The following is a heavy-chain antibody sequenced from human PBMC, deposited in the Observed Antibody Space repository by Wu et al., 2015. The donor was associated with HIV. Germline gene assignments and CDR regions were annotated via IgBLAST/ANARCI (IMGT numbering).Heavy chain of an antibody. J-gene: IGHJ1*01. V-gene: IGHV1-8*02. D-gene: IGHD1-26*01. CDR2: MNPKSGSA. Sequence: QVQLVQSGTVLQKPGTSVRVSCRVSGYTFTSLNINWIRHAPGRGLEWMGWMNPKSGSAGFGRDFQGRVSMTRNNSISTAYMELSGVTSDDTAIYYCARVGVLLTSADLLEYSQHWGQGTRVVVSS. CDR1: GYTFTSLN. CDR3: ARVGVLLTSADLLEYSQH.